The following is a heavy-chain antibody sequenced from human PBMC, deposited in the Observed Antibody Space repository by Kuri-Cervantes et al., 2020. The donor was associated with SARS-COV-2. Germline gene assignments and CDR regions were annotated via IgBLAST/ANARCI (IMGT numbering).Heavy chain of an antibody. J-gene: IGHJ6*02. V-gene: IGHV1-69*06. Sequence: SVKVSCKASGGTFSSYAISWVRQAPGQGLEWMGGIIPIFGTANYAQKFQGRVTITADKSTSTAYMELSSLRSEDTAVYYCARSRVAYSSGWYSPYYYYGMDVWGQGTTVT. D-gene: IGHD6-19*01. CDR3: ARSRVAYSSGWYSPYYYYGMDV. CDR1: GGTFSSYA. CDR2: IIPIFGTA.